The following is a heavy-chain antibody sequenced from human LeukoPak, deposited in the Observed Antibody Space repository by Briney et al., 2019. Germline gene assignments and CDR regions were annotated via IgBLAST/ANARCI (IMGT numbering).Heavy chain of an antibody. CDR1: AYIFSGHW. Sequence: GGSLRLSCEGSAYIFSGHWMNWVRQTPGKGLEWVASIKEDGSERQYVDSVKGRFSISRDNTKGSLFLQLNSLRAEDTAVYYCARDSGGSGSYYEVDGGLDYWGQGTLVTVSS. D-gene: IGHD3-10*01. CDR3: ARDSGGSGSYYEVDGGLDY. V-gene: IGHV3-7*03. J-gene: IGHJ4*02. CDR2: IKEDGSER.